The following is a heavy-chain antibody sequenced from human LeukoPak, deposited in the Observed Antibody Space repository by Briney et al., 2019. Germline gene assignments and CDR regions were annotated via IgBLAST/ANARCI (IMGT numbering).Heavy chain of an antibody. J-gene: IGHJ4*02. D-gene: IGHD3-16*01. CDR2: ISSSSIFI. CDR1: GFTFSSYS. Sequence: GGALRLSCAAFGFTFSSYSMKWVRKAPGKGLEWVSSISSSSIFIYYADSMKGRFTISRDNATNSLYLQMNSLRAEDTAVYYCAREFMGVYFDYWGQGTLVT. CDR3: AREFMGVYFDY. V-gene: IGHV3-21*01.